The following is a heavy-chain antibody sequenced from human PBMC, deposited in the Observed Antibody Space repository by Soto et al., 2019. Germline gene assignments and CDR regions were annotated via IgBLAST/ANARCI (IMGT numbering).Heavy chain of an antibody. CDR2: IRGSGGST. Sequence: PGGSXRLSCASSGFTCSIYSVIGVRHAPGKGLEWVSAIRGSGGSTYYADSVKGRFTISRYNSKNTIYLQMNSLRAEDTAVYYCAKTHWTITGTTYWGQGPLLTVPS. J-gene: IGHJ4*02. D-gene: IGHD1-7*01. CDR3: AKTHWTITGTTY. V-gene: IGHV3-23*01. CDR1: GFTCSIYS.